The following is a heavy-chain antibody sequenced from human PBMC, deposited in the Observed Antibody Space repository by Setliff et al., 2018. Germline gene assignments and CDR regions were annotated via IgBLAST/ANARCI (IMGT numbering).Heavy chain of an antibody. J-gene: IGHJ6*03. D-gene: IGHD3-10*01. V-gene: IGHV4-39*01. Sequence: PSETLSLTCTVSDDSFTSSRYYWGWIRQAPWSGLEWIGRISYSWTPYYNASVESRVTISIDTSRNQFSLELRSVTVADTAVYYCARHVGIRGRGYNYYYYYMDVWGKGTTVTVSS. CDR1: DDSFTSSRYY. CDR2: ISYSWTP. CDR3: ARHVGIRGRGYNYYYYYMDV.